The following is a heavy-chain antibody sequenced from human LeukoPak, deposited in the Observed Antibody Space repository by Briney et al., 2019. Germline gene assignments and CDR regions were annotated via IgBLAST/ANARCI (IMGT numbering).Heavy chain of an antibody. CDR1: GFTFSSYS. J-gene: IGHJ5*02. D-gene: IGHD3-10*01. CDR2: ISSSSSYI. V-gene: IGHV3-21*06. CDR3: ARDYVSGSFGP. Sequence: GGSLRLSCAASGFTFSSYSMNWVRQAPGKGLEWVSSISSSSSYIYYADSVKGRFTISRDNAKNTVYLQMNSLRAEDTAVYYCARDYVSGSFGPWGQGTLVTVSS.